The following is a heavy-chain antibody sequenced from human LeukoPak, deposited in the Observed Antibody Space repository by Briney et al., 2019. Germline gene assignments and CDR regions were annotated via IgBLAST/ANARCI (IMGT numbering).Heavy chain of an antibody. Sequence: GGSLRLSCAASGFTFSDYYMSWIRQAPGKGLEWVLYISSSGSTIYYADSVKGRFTISRDNAKNSLYLQMNSLRAEDTAVYYCARDNSLRGYSYGYGYYGMDVWGQGTTVTVSS. CDR3: ARDNSLRGYSYGYGYYGMDV. J-gene: IGHJ6*02. D-gene: IGHD5-18*01. CDR2: ISSSGSTI. CDR1: GFTFSDYY. V-gene: IGHV3-11*01.